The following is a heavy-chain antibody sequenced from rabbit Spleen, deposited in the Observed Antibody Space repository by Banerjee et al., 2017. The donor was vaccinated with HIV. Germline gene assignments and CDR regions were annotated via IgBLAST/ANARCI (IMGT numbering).Heavy chain of an antibody. D-gene: IGHD3-1*01. J-gene: IGHJ4*01. V-gene: IGHV1S40*01. CDR3: AREKSGNHGHDL. CDR1: GLSFSSSDW. CDR2: IDPIFGTT. Sequence: QSLEESGGDLVKPGASPTLTCTASGLSFSSSDWIYWVRQAPGKGLEWIGYIDPIFGTTYFANWAKGRFTISKTSSTTVTLQMTSLTAADTATYFCAREKSGNHGHDLWGPGTLVTVS.